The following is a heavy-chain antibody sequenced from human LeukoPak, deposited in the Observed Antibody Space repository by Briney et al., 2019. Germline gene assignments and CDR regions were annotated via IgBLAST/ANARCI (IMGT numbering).Heavy chain of an antibody. CDR1: GGSISSSNW. J-gene: IGHJ4*02. CDR3: ALIGYCSGGSCYFDY. CDR2: IYHSGST. Sequence: SETLSLTCAVSGGSISSSNWWSWVRQPPGKGLEWIGEIYHSGSTNYNPSLKSRVTISVDKSKNQFSLKLSSVTAADTAVYYCALIGYCSGGSCYFDYWGQGTLVTVSS. D-gene: IGHD2-15*01. V-gene: IGHV4-4*02.